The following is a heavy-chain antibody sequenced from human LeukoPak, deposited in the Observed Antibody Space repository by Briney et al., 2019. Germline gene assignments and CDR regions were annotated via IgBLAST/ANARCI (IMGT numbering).Heavy chain of an antibody. CDR3: ARHLGYGSGTYYIDY. Sequence: GESLKISCKGSGYSFTSYWSGWVRQMPGKGLECMGIIYPGDSDTRYSPSFQGQVTISADKSISTGYLQWISLKASDTAMYYCARHLGYGSGTYYIDYWGQGTLVTVSS. D-gene: IGHD3-10*01. CDR1: GYSFTSYW. V-gene: IGHV5-51*01. J-gene: IGHJ4*02. CDR2: IYPGDSDT.